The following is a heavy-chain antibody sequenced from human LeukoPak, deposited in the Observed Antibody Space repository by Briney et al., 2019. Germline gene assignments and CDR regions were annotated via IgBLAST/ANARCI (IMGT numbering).Heavy chain of an antibody. CDR3: ASRDDSGPY. CDR1: GGSISSSY. Sequence: PSETLSLTCTVSGGSISSSYWSWIRQPPGKGLEWIGYIYNSGNTNYNPSLKSRVTISEDTSKNQFSLRVTSMTAADTAVYYCASRDDSGPYWGQGTLVTVSS. D-gene: IGHD4-17*01. CDR2: IYNSGNT. V-gene: IGHV4-59*12. J-gene: IGHJ4*02.